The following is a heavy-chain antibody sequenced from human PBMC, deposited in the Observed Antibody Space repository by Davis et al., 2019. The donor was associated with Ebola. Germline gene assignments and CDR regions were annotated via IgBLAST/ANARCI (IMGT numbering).Heavy chain of an antibody. D-gene: IGHD2-15*01. Sequence: ASVKVSCKASGYTFKNSAISWVRQAPGQGLEWMGWISAYNGNTAYAQMLQGRVTMTTDTSTGTAYMELSRLRSDDTAVYYCAREGYCSGGSCYHFDYWGQGTLVTVSS. CDR1: GYTFKNSA. CDR2: ISAYNGNT. J-gene: IGHJ4*02. CDR3: AREGYCSGGSCYHFDY. V-gene: IGHV1-18*01.